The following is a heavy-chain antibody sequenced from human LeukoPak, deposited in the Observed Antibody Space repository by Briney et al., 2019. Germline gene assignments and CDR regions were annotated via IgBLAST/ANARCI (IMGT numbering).Heavy chain of an antibody. D-gene: IGHD5-18*01. J-gene: IGHJ3*02. CDR1: GGTFSSYA. CDR2: IIPIFGTA. CDR3: ARALPGYGAFDI. V-gene: IGHV1-69*06. Sequence: ASVKVSCKASGGTFSSYAISWVRQAPGQGLEWMGGIIPIFGTANYAQKFQGRVTITADKSTSTAYMELSSLRSEDTAVYYCARALPGYGAFDIWGQGTMVTVSS.